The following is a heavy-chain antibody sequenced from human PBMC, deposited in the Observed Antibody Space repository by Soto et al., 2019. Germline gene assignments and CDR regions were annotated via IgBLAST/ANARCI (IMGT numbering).Heavy chain of an antibody. D-gene: IGHD3-10*01. V-gene: IGHV4-59*01. Sequence: SETLSLTCTVSGGSISSYYWSWIRQPPGKGLEWIGYIYYSGSTNYNPSLKSRVTISVDTSKNQFSLKLSSVTAADTAVYYCVSEGRGDRGEPDYFDYWGQGTLVTVSS. CDR3: VSEGRGDRGEPDYFDY. CDR1: GGSISSYY. J-gene: IGHJ4*02. CDR2: IYYSGST.